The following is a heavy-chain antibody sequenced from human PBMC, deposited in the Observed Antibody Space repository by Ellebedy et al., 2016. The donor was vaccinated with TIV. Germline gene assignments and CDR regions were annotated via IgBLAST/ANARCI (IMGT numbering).Heavy chain of an antibody. CDR2: IKQDGSEE. V-gene: IGHV3-7*01. CDR3: ARDQWLGRAYYFDN. CDR1: GFTFSNYW. J-gene: IGHJ4*02. D-gene: IGHD6-19*01. Sequence: GESLKISCAASGFTFSNYWMTWVRQAPGKGLEWVANIKQDGSEEYYVDSVKGRFAISRDHARNSLHLQMNSLRAEDTAVYYCARDQWLGRAYYFDNWGQGTLVTVSS.